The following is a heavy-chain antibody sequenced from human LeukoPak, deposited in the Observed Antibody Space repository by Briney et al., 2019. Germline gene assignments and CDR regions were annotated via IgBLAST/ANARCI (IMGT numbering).Heavy chain of an antibody. CDR1: GFTFSSYW. J-gene: IGHJ5*02. V-gene: IGHV3-74*01. Sequence: GGSLRLSCAASGFTFSSYWMHWVRQAPGKGLVWVSRINSDGSSTSYADSVKGRFTISRDNAKNSLYLQMNSLRAEDTAVYYCARAKWVGTTDNWFDPGAREPWSPSPQ. D-gene: IGHD1-1*01. CDR3: ARAKWVGTTDNWFDP. CDR2: INSDGSST.